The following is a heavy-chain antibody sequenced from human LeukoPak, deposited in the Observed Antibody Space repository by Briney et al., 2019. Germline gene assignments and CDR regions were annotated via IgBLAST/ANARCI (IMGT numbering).Heavy chain of an antibody. CDR1: GFTFSSYA. J-gene: IGHJ4*02. Sequence: GGSLRLSCAAFGFTFSSYAMSWVRQAPGKGLEWVSAISGSGGSTYYADSVKGRFTISRDNSKNTLYLQMNSLRAEDTAVYYCAKDRVGTTMPYYFDYWGQGTLVTVSS. V-gene: IGHV3-23*01. D-gene: IGHD1-1*01. CDR3: AKDRVGTTMPYYFDY. CDR2: ISGSGGST.